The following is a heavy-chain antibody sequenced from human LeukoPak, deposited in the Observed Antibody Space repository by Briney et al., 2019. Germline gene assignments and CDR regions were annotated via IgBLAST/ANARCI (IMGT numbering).Heavy chain of an antibody. J-gene: IGHJ4*02. V-gene: IGHV3-30*18. CDR3: AKEDWNYGGFDY. Sequence: AGGSLRLSCAAYGFTFSSYGMHWVRQAPGKGLEWVAVISYDGSNKYYADSVKGRFTISRDNSKNTLYLQMNSLRAEDTAVYYCAKEDWNYGGFDYWGQGTLVTVSS. D-gene: IGHD1-7*01. CDR2: ISYDGSNK. CDR1: GFTFSSYG.